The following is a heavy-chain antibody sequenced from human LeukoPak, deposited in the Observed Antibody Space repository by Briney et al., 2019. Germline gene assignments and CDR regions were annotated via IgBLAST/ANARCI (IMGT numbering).Heavy chain of an antibody. CDR1: GGSISSGGYY. CDR2: IYYSGST. Sequence: SQTLSLTCTVSGGSISSGGYYWSWIRQHPGKGLEWIGYIYYSGSTYYNPSLKSRVTISVDTSKNQFSLKLSSVTAADTAVYYCARSMEEYYYDSSGYLYYFDYWGQGTLVTVSS. J-gene: IGHJ4*02. D-gene: IGHD3-22*01. V-gene: IGHV4-31*03. CDR3: ARSMEEYYYDSSGYLYYFDY.